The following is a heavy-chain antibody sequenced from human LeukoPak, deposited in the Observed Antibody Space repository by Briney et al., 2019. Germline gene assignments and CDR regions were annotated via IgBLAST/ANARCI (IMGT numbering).Heavy chain of an antibody. D-gene: IGHD3-3*01. Sequence: ASVKVSCKASGYTFTGYYMHWVRQAPGQGLEWMGWINPNSGGTNYAQKFQGRVTMTRDTSISTAYMELSRLRSDDTAVYYCARGPGLRFLEWLLPRGAFDIWGQGTMVTVSS. J-gene: IGHJ3*02. CDR3: ARGPGLRFLEWLLPRGAFDI. CDR2: INPNSGGT. CDR1: GYTFTGYY. V-gene: IGHV1-2*02.